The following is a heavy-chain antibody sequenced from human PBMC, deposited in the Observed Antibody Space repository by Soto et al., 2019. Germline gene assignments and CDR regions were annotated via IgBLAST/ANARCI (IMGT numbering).Heavy chain of an antibody. Sequence: EVHLLESGGALVQPGESLRLSCAASGFTFSSHAMSWVRQAPGKGLEWVSSISGSGGSRYYADSVKGRFTIARDNSKNTLYLQMNSLRGEDTAIYYCAKAAALWFGERGFDYWGQGTLVTVSS. J-gene: IGHJ4*02. CDR3: AKAAALWFGERGFDY. CDR1: GFTFSSHA. CDR2: ISGSGGSR. V-gene: IGHV3-23*01. D-gene: IGHD3-10*01.